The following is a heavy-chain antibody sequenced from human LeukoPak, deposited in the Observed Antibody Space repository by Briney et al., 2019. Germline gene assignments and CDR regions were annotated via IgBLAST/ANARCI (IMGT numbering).Heavy chain of an antibody. V-gene: IGHV4-59*11. Sequence: PSETLSLTCTVSGGSISSHYWSWIRQPPGKGLEWIGYIYYSGSTNYKPSVKSRVTISVDTSKNQFSLKLSSVTAADTAVYYCARGGYYGSGNDFRFDPWGQGTLVTVSS. CDR3: ARGGYYGSGNDFRFDP. D-gene: IGHD3-10*01. J-gene: IGHJ5*02. CDR1: GGSISSHY. CDR2: IYYSGST.